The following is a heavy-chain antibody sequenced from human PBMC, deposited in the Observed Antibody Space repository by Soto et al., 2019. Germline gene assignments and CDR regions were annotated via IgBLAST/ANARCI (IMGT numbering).Heavy chain of an antibody. CDR1: GYTFTSYA. V-gene: IGHV1-3*01. CDR2: INAGNGNT. J-gene: IGHJ4*02. D-gene: IGHD2-15*01. Sequence: ASVKVSCKASGYTFTSYAMHWVRQAPGQRLECIGWINAGNGNTKYSQQYQGRVTITSATSASAAYMGLSSLRSADTAEYYCASDLGGWPDYWGQGNLVTVSS. CDR3: ASDLGGWPDY.